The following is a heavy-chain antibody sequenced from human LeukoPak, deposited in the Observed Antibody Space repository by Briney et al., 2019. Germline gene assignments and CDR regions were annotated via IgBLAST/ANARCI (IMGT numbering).Heavy chain of an antibody. J-gene: IGHJ4*02. CDR3: ARDGSSGWSHDY. V-gene: IGHV3-66*01. CDR2: IYRGDKT. Sequence: GGSLRLSCAASGFTVSGNYMSSVRQGPGKGLEWVSTIYRGDKTYYADSVKGRFSISRDNSKNTLYLQMNSLRAEDTAVYYCARDGSSGWSHDYWGQGALVTVSS. CDR1: GFTVSGNY. D-gene: IGHD6-19*01.